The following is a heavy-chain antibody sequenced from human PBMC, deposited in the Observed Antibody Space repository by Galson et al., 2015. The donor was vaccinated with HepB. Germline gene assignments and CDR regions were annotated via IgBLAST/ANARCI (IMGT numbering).Heavy chain of an antibody. J-gene: IGHJ2*01. V-gene: IGHV3-53*04. CDR2: MYVGGST. CDR1: GFTVSSNY. Sequence: SLRLSCAASGFTVSSNYMTWVRLAPGKGLEWVSIMYVGGSTSYVDSVKGRFTISSHNSKNTLYLQMNSLRPEDTAVYYCAKGGIASTSGYATWYFDLWGRGTLVTVSS. D-gene: IGHD3-22*01. CDR3: AKGGIASTSGYATWYFDL.